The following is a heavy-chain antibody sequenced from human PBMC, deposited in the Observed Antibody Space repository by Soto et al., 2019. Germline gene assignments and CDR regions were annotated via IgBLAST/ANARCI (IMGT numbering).Heavy chain of an antibody. CDR2: IKQDGSEK. J-gene: IGHJ4*02. Sequence: PGGSLRLSCAASGFTFSSYWMSWVRQAPGKGLEWVANIKQDGSEKYYVDSVKGRFTISRDNAKNSLYLQMNSLGAEDTAVYYCARDFFRYYYDSSGQIPPRFDYWGQGTLVTVSS. D-gene: IGHD3-22*01. CDR1: GFTFSSYW. V-gene: IGHV3-7*05. CDR3: ARDFFRYYYDSSGQIPPRFDY.